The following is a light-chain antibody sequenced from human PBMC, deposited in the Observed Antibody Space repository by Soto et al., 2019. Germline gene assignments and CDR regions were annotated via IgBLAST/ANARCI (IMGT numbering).Light chain of an antibody. CDR1: SSDVGGYNY. CDR2: EVS. Sequence: QSALTQSASVSGSPGQSITISCTGTSSDVGGYNYVSWYQHHPGKAPKLMIYEVSNRPSGVSNRFSGSKSGNTASLTISGLQAEDEADYYCSSYTTSSLWVFGGGTKLTVL. CDR3: SSYTTSSLWV. J-gene: IGLJ2*01. V-gene: IGLV2-14*01.